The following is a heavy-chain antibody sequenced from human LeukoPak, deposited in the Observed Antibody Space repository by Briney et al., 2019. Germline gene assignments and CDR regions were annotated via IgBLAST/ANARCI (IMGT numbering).Heavy chain of an antibody. D-gene: IGHD5-18*01. J-gene: IGHJ4*02. CDR2: LYTAAET. Sequence: GGSLRLSCAASGFSVSNNYMIWVRQAPGKGLEWVSLLYTAAETNCADSVKGRFAISRDTSRNTVYLHMNTVRAEDTAVYYCARGFAPAYNFGVFDYWGQGTLVTVSS. CDR3: ARGFAPAYNFGVFDY. CDR1: GFSVSNNY. V-gene: IGHV3-53*01.